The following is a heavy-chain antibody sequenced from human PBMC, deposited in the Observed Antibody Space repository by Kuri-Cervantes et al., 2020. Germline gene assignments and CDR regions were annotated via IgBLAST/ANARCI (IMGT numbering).Heavy chain of an antibody. Sequence: ASVKVSCKASGYTFTSYAMHWVRQAPGQRLEWMGWINAGNGNTKYSQKFQGRVTITRDTSASTAYMELSSLRSEDTAVYYRARVPYYYGSGSSPNGMDVWGQGTTVTVSS. V-gene: IGHV1-3*01. CDR1: GYTFTSYA. J-gene: IGHJ6*02. D-gene: IGHD3-10*01. CDR2: INAGNGNT. CDR3: ARVPYYYGSGSSPNGMDV.